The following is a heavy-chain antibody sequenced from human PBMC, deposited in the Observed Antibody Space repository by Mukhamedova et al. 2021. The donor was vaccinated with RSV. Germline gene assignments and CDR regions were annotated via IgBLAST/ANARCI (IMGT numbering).Heavy chain of an antibody. J-gene: IGHJ5*02. CDR2: INPRSSSI. V-gene: IGHV3-21*01. CDR3: SRDMLFCGGSNCRSGWFDP. D-gene: IGHD2-21*01. Sequence: FSFINPRSSSIDYADSVKGRFTISRDNAKNSLYLQMNTLRAEDTAVYYCSRDMLFCGGSNCRSGWFDPWGQGTLVTVSS.